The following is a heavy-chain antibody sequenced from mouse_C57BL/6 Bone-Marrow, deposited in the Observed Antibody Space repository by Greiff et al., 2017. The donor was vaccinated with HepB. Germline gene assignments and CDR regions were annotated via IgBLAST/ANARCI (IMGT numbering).Heavy chain of an antibody. J-gene: IGHJ1*03. CDR3: AGDKGGFLWYFDV. CDR1: GFPITSGYY. CDR2: ITHSGEN. Sequence: QVQLKESGPGLVKPSQSLFLTCSITGFPITSGYYWIWIRPSPGKPLEWMGYITHSGENFYNPSLQSPISITRETSKNQFFLQLNSVTTEDTAMYYWAGDKGGFLWYFDVWGTGTTVTVSS. V-gene: IGHV12-3*01.